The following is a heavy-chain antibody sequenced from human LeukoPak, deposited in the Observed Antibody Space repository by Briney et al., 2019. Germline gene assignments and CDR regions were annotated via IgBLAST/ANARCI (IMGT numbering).Heavy chain of an antibody. D-gene: IGHD1-14*01. CDR3: ANLRGANRMVAHFDY. Sequence: PGGSLRLSCTASGFTFSNYPINFVRQAPGKGLDWVSAISGSGTTIYYADAVRGRFTISRDNSKNTLYLQMNSLRAEDTAVYYCANLRGANRMVAHFDYWGQGTLVTVSS. CDR2: ISGSGTTI. V-gene: IGHV3-23*01. J-gene: IGHJ4*02. CDR1: GFTFSNYP.